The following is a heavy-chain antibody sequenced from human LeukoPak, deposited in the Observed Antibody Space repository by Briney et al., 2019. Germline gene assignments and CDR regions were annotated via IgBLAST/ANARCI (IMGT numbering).Heavy chain of an antibody. CDR1: GFTFSNYA. CDR3: VRDSDYGSGSYYATFDY. CDR2: ISGSSSHI. Sequence: GGSLRLSCAASGFTFSNYAMNWVRQAPGKGLEWVSAISGSSSHIYYADSVKSRFTISRDNAKSSLYLQMNSLRAEDTAVFYCVRDSDYGSGSYYATFDYWGQGTLVTVSS. J-gene: IGHJ4*02. D-gene: IGHD3-10*01. V-gene: IGHV3-21*01.